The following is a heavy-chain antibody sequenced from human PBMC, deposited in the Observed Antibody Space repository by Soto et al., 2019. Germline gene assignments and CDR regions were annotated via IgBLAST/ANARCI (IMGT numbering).Heavy chain of an antibody. D-gene: IGHD3-16*01. Sequence: LRLSCAASGFTFRNYGMHWVRQAPGKGLEWVAVIRNDGSNEYYADSVKGQFTISRDNPKHTLYLQMNSLRAEDTAVYYCAKGPAGGDTHRSADYWGQGALVTVSS. CDR3: AKGPAGGDTHRSADY. CDR1: GFTFRNYG. V-gene: IGHV3-30*18. J-gene: IGHJ4*02. CDR2: IRNDGSNE.